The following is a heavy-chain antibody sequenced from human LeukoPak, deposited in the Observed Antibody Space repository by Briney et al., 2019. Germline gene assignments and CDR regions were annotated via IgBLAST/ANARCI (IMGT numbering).Heavy chain of an antibody. V-gene: IGHV4-39*01. CDR2: IYYSGST. CDR1: GGSISSSSCY. D-gene: IGHD3-10*01. CDR3: ARHHYYGSGSPNWFDP. Sequence: SETLSLTCTVSGGSISSSSCYWGWIRQPPGKGLEWIGSIYYSGSTYYNTSLKSRVTMSVDTSKNQFSLKLSSVTAADTAVYYCARHHYYGSGSPNWFDPWGQGTLVTDSS. J-gene: IGHJ5*02.